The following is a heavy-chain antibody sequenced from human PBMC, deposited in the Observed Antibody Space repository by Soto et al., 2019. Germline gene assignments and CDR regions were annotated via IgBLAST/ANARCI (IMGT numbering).Heavy chain of an antibody. J-gene: IGHJ6*02. Sequence: PGGSLRLSCAASGFTFSSYSMNWVRQAPGKGLEWVSYISSSSSTIYYADSVKGRFTISRDNAKNSLYLQMNSLRDEDTAVYYCARDRALVAATRHYYYYYGMDVWGQGTTVTVSS. CDR3: ARDRALVAATRHYYYYYGMDV. CDR1: GFTFSSYS. D-gene: IGHD2-15*01. V-gene: IGHV3-48*02. CDR2: ISSSSSTI.